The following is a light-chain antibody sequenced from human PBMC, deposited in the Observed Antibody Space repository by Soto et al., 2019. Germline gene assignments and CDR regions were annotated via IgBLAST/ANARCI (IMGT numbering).Light chain of an antibody. V-gene: IGKV1-12*01. Sequence: DIQMTQSPPSVSASVGDRVTITCRASQDVGKWLAWYQQKPGKAPTLLIHGASSLQSGVPPRYSGSGSGTDFTLTISSLEPEDFAVYYCQQFSSYPLTFGGGIKVDNK. J-gene: IGKJ4*01. CDR2: GAS. CDR3: QQFSSYPLT. CDR1: QDVGKW.